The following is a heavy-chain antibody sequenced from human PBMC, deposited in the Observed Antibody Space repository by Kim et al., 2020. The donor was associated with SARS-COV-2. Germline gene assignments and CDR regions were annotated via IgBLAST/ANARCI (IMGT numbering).Heavy chain of an antibody. J-gene: IGHJ5*02. Sequence: SETLSLTCTVSGGSISSYYWSWIRQPPGKGLEWIGYIYYSGSTNYNPSLKSRVTISVDTSKNQFSLKLSSVTAADTAVYYCARADRLRFLGWFDPWGQGTLVTVSS. CDR1: GGSISSYY. V-gene: IGHV4-59*13. D-gene: IGHD3-3*01. CDR2: IYYSGST. CDR3: ARADRLRFLGWFDP.